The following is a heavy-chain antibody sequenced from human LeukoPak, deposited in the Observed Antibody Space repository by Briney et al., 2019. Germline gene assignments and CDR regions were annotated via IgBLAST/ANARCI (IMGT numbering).Heavy chain of an antibody. V-gene: IGHV3-7*01. J-gene: IGHJ4*02. D-gene: IGHD6-19*01. CDR3: ARVRVGSGWYYFDY. CDR1: GFTFSSYW. CDR2: IKQDGSEK. Sequence: GGSLRLSCAASGFTFSSYWMSWVRQAPGKGLEWVANIKQDGSEKYYVDSVKGRFTISRDNAKNSLYLQMNSLRAEDTAVYYCARVRVGSGWYYFDYWGQGTLVTVSS.